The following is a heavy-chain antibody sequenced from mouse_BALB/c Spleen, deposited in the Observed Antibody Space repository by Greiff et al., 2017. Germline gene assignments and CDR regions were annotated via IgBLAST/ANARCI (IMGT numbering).Heavy chain of an antibody. CDR3: ATTPFAY. V-gene: IGHV1-74*01. J-gene: IGHJ3*01. Sequence: VQLQQSGPQLVRPGASVKISCKASGYSFTSYWMHWVKQRPGQGLEWIGMIDPSDSETRLNQKFKDKATLTVDKSSSTAYMQLSSPTSEDSAVYYCATTPFAYWGQGTLVTVSA. CDR2: IDPSDSET. CDR1: GYSFTSYW.